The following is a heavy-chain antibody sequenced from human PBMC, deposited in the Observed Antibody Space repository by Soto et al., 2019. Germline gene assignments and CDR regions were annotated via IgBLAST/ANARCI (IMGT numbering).Heavy chain of an antibody. J-gene: IGHJ4*02. CDR1: RGTFTNYA. CDR3: ARDRAGYYSHFVY. D-gene: IGHD3-22*01. Sequence: QVYLVQSGAEVKKPGSSVKVSCKALRGTFTNYAFSWVRQAPGQGLEWLGGIMPFFGSGNYAQKFQGRINIRADESTSSVYLELTRLRSVDTAVYYCARDRAGYYSHFVYWGQGTLVTGSS. V-gene: IGHV1-69*01. CDR2: IMPFFGSG.